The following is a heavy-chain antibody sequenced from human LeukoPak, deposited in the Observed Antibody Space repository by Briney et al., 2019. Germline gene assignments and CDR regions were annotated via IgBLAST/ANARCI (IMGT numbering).Heavy chain of an antibody. V-gene: IGHV4-61*02. Sequence: SQTLSLTCTVSGDSISSGDYYWSWIRQPAGKGLEWIGRISSSGSTNYNPSLKSRVTISVDTSKNQFSLKLSSVTAADTAVYYCARDVIAAPGTSDYWGQGALVTVSS. CDR3: ARDVIAAPGTSDY. D-gene: IGHD6-13*01. J-gene: IGHJ4*02. CDR2: ISSSGST. CDR1: GDSISSGDYY.